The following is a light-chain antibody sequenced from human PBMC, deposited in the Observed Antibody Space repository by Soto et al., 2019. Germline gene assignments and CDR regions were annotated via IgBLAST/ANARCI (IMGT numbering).Light chain of an antibody. J-gene: IGLJ3*02. V-gene: IGLV1-44*01. Sequence: QSVLTQSPSASGTPGQRVSISCSGGSSNIGSNTVSWYQHVPGTAPKLLIYSNDQRPSAVPGRFSGSKSGSSASLAISGLQSEDEAYYYCATWDDSLNVVFGGGTKLTVL. CDR2: SND. CDR1: SSNIGSNT. CDR3: ATWDDSLNVV.